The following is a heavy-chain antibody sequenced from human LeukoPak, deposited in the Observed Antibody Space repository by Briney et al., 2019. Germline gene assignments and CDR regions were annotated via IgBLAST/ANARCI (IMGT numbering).Heavy chain of an antibody. J-gene: IGHJ4*02. Sequence: ASVNVSCKASGYTFTGYYIHWVRQAPGQGLEWMGRINPNSGGTNYAQRFEGRVTMTRDTSISTAYMELSRLRSDDTAVYYCAREMTTLTTPLGYWGQGTLVTVSS. CDR1: GYTFTGYY. CDR3: AREMTTLTTPLGY. CDR2: INPNSGGT. D-gene: IGHD4-17*01. V-gene: IGHV1-2*06.